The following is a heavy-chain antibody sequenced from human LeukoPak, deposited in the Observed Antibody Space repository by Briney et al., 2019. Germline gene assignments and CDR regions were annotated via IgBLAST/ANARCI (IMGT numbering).Heavy chain of an antibody. J-gene: IGHJ4*02. D-gene: IGHD4-17*01. Sequence: AGSLRLSCAASGFTFSSYEMNWVRQAPGKGLEWVSYISSSGSTIYYADSVKGRFTISRDNAKNSLYLQMNSLRAEDTAVYYCARVGDYGVLYWGQGTLVTVSS. CDR1: GFTFSSYE. CDR3: ARVGDYGVLY. V-gene: IGHV3-48*03. CDR2: ISSSGSTI.